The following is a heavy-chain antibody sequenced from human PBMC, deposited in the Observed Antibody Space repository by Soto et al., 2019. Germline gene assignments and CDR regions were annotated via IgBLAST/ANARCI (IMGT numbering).Heavy chain of an antibody. Sequence: GGSLRLSCAASGFSFTHYTINWFRQAPGKGLEWVAVMSYDGTNEYYADSVKGRFTISRDNSKSTVYLQMNSLTPEDTALYYCARKWGTYSSASLDYWGLGTLVTVS. CDR2: MSYDGTNE. CDR1: GFSFTHYT. D-gene: IGHD6-19*01. V-gene: IGHV3-30*04. J-gene: IGHJ4*02. CDR3: ARKWGTYSSASLDY.